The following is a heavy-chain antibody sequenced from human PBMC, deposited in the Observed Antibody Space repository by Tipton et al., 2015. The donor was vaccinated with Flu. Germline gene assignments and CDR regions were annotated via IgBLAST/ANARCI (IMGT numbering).Heavy chain of an antibody. J-gene: IGHJ6*02. CDR3: ARREGSSGWFGMDV. V-gene: IGHV4-59*08. CDR2: IYYSGST. Sequence: TLSLTCTVSGGSISSYYWSWIRQPPGKGLEWIGYIYYSGSTNYNPSLKSRVTIPVDTSKNQFSLKLSSVTAADTAVYYCARREGSSGWFGMDVWGQGTTVTVSS. D-gene: IGHD6-19*01. CDR1: GGSISSYY.